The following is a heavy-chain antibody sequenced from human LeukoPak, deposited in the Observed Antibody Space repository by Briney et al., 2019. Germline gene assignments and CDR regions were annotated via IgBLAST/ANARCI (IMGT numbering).Heavy chain of an antibody. J-gene: IGHJ4*02. D-gene: IGHD3-10*01. Sequence: PSETLSLTCTVSGGSISSYYWSWIRQPPGKGLEWIGYIYYSGSTNYNPSLKSRVTISVDTSKNQFSLKLSSVTAADTAVYYCARRGLLWFGESHFDYWGQGTLVTVSS. CDR3: ARRGLLWFGESHFDY. CDR2: IYYSGST. CDR1: GGSISSYY. V-gene: IGHV4-59*08.